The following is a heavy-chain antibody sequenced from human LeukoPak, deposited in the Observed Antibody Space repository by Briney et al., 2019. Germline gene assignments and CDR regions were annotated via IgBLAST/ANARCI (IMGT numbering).Heavy chain of an antibody. CDR3: ARGDPHADL. CDR2: ITISGHTK. CDR1: GFDLGTYE. Sequence: GGSLRLSCAASGFDLGTYEMNWVRQAPGKGLEWIADITISGHTKNYADSVKGRFTISRDNARTSLYLQMNSLRVEDTGVYYCARGDPHADLWGQGTLVTVSS. V-gene: IGHV3-48*03. J-gene: IGHJ5*02.